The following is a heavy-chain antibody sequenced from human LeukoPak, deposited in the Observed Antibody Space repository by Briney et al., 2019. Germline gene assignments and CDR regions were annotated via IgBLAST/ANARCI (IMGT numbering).Heavy chain of an antibody. CDR1: GFTVSSNY. V-gene: IGHV3-53*01. Sequence: PGGSLRLSCAASGFTVSSNYMSWVRQAPGKGLEWVSVIYSGGSTYYADSVKGRFTISRDNSKNTLYLQMNSLRAEDTAVYYCVREGPARDYYDSSGYPHFDYWGQGTLVTVSS. CDR2: IYSGGST. D-gene: IGHD3-22*01. J-gene: IGHJ4*02. CDR3: VREGPARDYYDSSGYPHFDY.